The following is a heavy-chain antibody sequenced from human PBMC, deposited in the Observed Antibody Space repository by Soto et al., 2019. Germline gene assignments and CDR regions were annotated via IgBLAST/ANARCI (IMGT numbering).Heavy chain of an antibody. D-gene: IGHD6-19*01. J-gene: IGHJ6*02. CDR3: ARVLKYRSGPGDYYYYYGMDV. CDR1: GYTFTSYD. Sequence: QVQLVQSGAEVKKPGASVKVSCKASGYTFTSYDINWVRQATGQGLEWMGWMNPNSGNTGYAQKFQGRGTMTRNTAISTPYMELCSLRSEDKAVYYCARVLKYRSGPGDYYYYYGMDVWGQGTTVTVSS. CDR2: MNPNSGNT. V-gene: IGHV1-8*01.